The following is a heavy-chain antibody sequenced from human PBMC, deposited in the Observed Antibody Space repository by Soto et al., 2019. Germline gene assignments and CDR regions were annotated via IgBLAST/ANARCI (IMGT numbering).Heavy chain of an antibody. V-gene: IGHV3-30*01. CDR3: ASDPLHGNSVLCRMDSVHV. J-gene: IGHJ6*01. CDR2: VSIDGNTK. Sequence: QMKLVESGGGVGQPWRSLRLSCVASGFTFTSSSMHWVRQAPGKGLEWVAYVSIDGNTKYYADSVKGRFTVSRDNSKKTVFLQIKSLRTEDTTLYYGASDPLHGNSVLCRMDSVHVWWQGSTVTVSS. CDR1: GFTFTSSS. D-gene: IGHD3-22*01.